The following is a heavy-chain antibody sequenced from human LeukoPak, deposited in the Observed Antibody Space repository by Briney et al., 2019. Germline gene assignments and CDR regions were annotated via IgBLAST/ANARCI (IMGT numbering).Heavy chain of an antibody. V-gene: IGHV3-48*03. CDR1: GFTFSSSE. CDR2: ISNSGSTI. J-gene: IGHJ4*02. Sequence: PGGSLRLSCAASGFTFSSSEMNWVRQAPGRGLEWVSYISNSGSTIFYADSVKGRFTISRDNAKNSLYLQMNSLRAEDTAVYYCARDPPFIIGTTFFDYWGQGTLVTVSS. D-gene: IGHD1-20*01. CDR3: ARDPPFIIGTTFFDY.